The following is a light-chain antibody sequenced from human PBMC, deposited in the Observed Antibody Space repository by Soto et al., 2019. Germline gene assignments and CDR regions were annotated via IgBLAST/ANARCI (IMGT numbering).Light chain of an antibody. J-gene: IGLJ2*01. Sequence: QSVLTQPPSASGTPGQRVTISCSGSSSNIGSKTVNWYQLLPGTAPKLLLYSDSQRPSGVPDRFSGSKSGTSASLAISGLHFEDEADYYCAAWDDSMNGVLFGGGTKLTVL. CDR3: AAWDDSMNGVL. CDR2: SDS. CDR1: SSNIGSKT. V-gene: IGLV1-44*01.